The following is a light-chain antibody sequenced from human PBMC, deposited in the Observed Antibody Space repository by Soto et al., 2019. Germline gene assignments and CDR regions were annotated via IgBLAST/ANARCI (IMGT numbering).Light chain of an antibody. CDR3: QQFNSYPA. CDR2: DAS. CDR1: QNINRW. V-gene: IGKV1-5*01. J-gene: IGKJ1*01. Sequence: DIQMTQSPSTLSASVGDRVTITCRASQNINRWLAWYQQKPGQAPKLLIFDASILQSGVPSRFSGSGFGTDFTLTISSLQPDDLATYYCQQFNSYPAFGQGTKVEV.